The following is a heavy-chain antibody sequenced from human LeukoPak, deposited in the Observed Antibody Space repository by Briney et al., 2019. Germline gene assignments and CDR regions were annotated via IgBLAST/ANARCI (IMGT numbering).Heavy chain of an antibody. CDR2: IIPIFGTA. J-gene: IGHJ4*02. CDR3: AGSPSKMDTAPVGTYIPTD. CDR1: GGTFSSYA. D-gene: IGHD5-18*01. Sequence: SVKVSCKASGGTFSSYAISWVRQAPGQGLEWMGGIIPIFGTANYAQKFQGSVTITADESTSTAYMELSSLRSEDTAVYYCAGSPSKMDTAPVGTYIPTDWGQGTLVTVSS. V-gene: IGHV1-69*13.